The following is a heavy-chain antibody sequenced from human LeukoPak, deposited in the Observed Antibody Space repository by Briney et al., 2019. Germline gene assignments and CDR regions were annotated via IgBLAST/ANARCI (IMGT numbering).Heavy chain of an antibody. CDR3: AKRPAAVRGVIPYLDY. Sequence: PGGSLRLSCAASGFMFSSFSMSWVRHVPGKGLEWVSTNADSVKGRFTISRDNSKNTLFLQINSLRAEDAAIYYCAKRPAAVRGVIPYLDYWGQGTLVTVSS. CDR1: GFMFSSFS. J-gene: IGHJ4*02. V-gene: IGHV3-23*01. D-gene: IGHD3-10*02.